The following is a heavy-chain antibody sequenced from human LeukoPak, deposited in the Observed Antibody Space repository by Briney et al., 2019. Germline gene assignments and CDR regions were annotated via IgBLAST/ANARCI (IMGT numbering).Heavy chain of an antibody. J-gene: IGHJ4*02. CDR2: INTNTGNP. Sequence: ASVKVSCKASGYTFTSYAMNWVRQAPGQGLEWMGWINTNTGNPTYAQGFTGRFVFSLDTSVSTAYLQISSLKAEDTAVYYCARDLSRFNDCSSTSCYSDPAIDYWGQGTLVTVSS. CDR1: GYTFTSYA. D-gene: IGHD2-2*01. V-gene: IGHV7-4-1*02. CDR3: ARDLSRFNDCSSTSCYSDPAIDY.